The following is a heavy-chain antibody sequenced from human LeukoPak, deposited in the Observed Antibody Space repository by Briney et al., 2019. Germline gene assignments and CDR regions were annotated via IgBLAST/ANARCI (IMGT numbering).Heavy chain of an antibody. CDR3: ARHWLGELLVTPTLNFDY. Sequence: SETLSLTCTVSGGSISSSSYYWGWIRQPPGKGLEWIGSIYYSGSTYYNPSLKSRVTISVDTSKNQFSLKLSSVTAADTAVYYCARHWLGELLVTPTLNFDYGGQGTRVTVPS. CDR2: IYYSGST. J-gene: IGHJ4*02. CDR1: GGSISSSSYY. D-gene: IGHD3-10*01. V-gene: IGHV4-39*01.